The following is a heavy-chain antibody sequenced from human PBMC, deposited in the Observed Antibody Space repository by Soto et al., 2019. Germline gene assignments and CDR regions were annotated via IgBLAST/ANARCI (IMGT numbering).Heavy chain of an antibody. CDR1: GFSVSNARMG. Sequence: SGPTLVNAKETLTQTCTVSGFSVSNARMGVSWIRQPPGKALEWLAHIFSNDEKSYSTSLKSRLTISKDTSKSQVVLTMTNMDPVDTATYYCARTLYYYDSSGYVYDYWGQRTLDTVSS. CDR3: ARTLYYYDSSGYVYDY. J-gene: IGHJ4*02. V-gene: IGHV2-26*01. D-gene: IGHD3-22*01. CDR2: IFSNDEK.